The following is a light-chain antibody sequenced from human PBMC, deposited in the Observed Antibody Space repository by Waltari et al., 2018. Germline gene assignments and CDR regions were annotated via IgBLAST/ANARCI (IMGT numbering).Light chain of an antibody. V-gene: IGKV1-12*01. CDR3: QQSYTTPYT. CDR1: QAISSW. J-gene: IGKJ2*01. CDR2: AAS. Sequence: DIQMTQSPSSVSASVGDRVTITCRASQAISSWLAWYQQKPGKAPKLLIYAASSLQSGVPSRFSGSGFGTDFTLTISSLQPEDFATYSCQQSYTTPYTFGQGTKLEI.